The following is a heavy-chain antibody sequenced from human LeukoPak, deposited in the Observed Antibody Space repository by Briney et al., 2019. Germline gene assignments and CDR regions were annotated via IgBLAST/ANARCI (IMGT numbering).Heavy chain of an antibody. Sequence: PGGSLRLSCAASGFTFSSYAMSWVRQALGKGLEWVSAISGSGGSTYYADSVKGRFTISRDNSKNTLYLQMNSLRAEDTAVYYCAKDVRVYDSSGYYYWGQGTLVTVSS. CDR2: ISGSGGST. J-gene: IGHJ4*02. D-gene: IGHD3-22*01. CDR3: AKDVRVYDSSGYYY. V-gene: IGHV3-23*01. CDR1: GFTFSSYA.